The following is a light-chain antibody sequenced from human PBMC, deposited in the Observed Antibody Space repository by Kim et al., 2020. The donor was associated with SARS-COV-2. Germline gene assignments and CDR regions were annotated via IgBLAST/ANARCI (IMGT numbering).Light chain of an antibody. Sequence: SSELTQDPAVSVALGQTVRITCQGDSLRSYYASWYQQKPGQAPVLVIYGKNNRPSGIPDRFSGSSSGNTASLTITGAQAEDEADYYCNSRASSGNHLVFGGGTQLTVL. V-gene: IGLV3-19*01. CDR1: SLRSYY. J-gene: IGLJ2*01. CDR2: GKN. CDR3: NSRASSGNHLV.